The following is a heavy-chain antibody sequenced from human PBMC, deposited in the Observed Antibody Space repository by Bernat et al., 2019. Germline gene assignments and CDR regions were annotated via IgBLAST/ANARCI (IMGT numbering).Heavy chain of an antibody. CDR1: GFTFSSSA. V-gene: IGHV3-30-3*01. J-gene: IGHJ4*02. CDR3: ARDNRKEEGYLDY. Sequence: QVQLVESGGGVVQPGRSLRLSCAASGFTFSSSAMHWVRQAPGKGLEWVAVISYDGSNKYYADSVKGRFTISRDNSKNTLYLQMNSLRAEDTAVYYCARDNRKEEGYLDYWGQGTLVTVSS. D-gene: IGHD1-14*01. CDR2: ISYDGSNK.